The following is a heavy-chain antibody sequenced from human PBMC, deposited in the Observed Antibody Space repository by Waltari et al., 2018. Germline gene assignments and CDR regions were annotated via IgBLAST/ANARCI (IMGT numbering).Heavy chain of an antibody. CDR2: IYYSGST. CDR1: GGSISSGDYY. CDR3: ARTAHRGIGEGWFDP. Sequence: QVQLQESGPGLVKPSQTLSLTCTVSGGSISSGDYYWSWIRQPPGKGLEWIGYIYYSGSTYYNPSLKSRVTISVDTSKNQFSLKLSSVTAADTAVYYCARTAHRGIGEGWFDPWGQGTLVTVSS. J-gene: IGHJ5*02. V-gene: IGHV4-30-4*08. D-gene: IGHD3-10*01.